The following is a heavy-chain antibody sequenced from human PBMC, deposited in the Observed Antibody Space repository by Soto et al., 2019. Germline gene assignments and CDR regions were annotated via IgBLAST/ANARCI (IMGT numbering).Heavy chain of an antibody. D-gene: IGHD6-19*01. CDR3: VNSAEPYSSGWGTFDY. V-gene: IGHV3-64D*08. J-gene: IGHJ4*02. CDR2: ISSNGGST. Sequence: GGSLRLSCSASGFTFSSYAMHWVRQAPGKGLEYVSAISSNGGSTYYADSVKGRFTISRDNSKNTLYLQMSSLRAEDTAVYYCVNSAEPYSSGWGTFDYWGQGTLVTVSS. CDR1: GFTFSSYA.